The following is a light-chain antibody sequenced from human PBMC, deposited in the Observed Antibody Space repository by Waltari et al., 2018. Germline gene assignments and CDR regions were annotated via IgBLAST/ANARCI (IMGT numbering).Light chain of an antibody. CDR1: QNIIKY. V-gene: IGKV3-20*01. J-gene: IGKJ1*01. CDR3: QHYVRLPAT. Sequence: VLKQSPGTLSLSPRERDNLSCRASQNIIKYLAWYQKKPGQAPRILISHTSIRAAGIPDRFSGSGSGTDFSLFISRLEPEDFAVYYCQHYVRLPATFGQGTKVEIK. CDR2: HTS.